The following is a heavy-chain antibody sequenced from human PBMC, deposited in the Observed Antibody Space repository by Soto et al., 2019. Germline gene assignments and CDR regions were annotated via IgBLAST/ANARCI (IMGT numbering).Heavy chain of an antibody. V-gene: IGHV3-30*18. CDR1: GFTFSSYG. CDR3: ANNGSSDSSVYPGY. D-gene: IGHD3-22*01. CDR2: ISYDGSNK. Sequence: GGSLRLSCAASGFTFSSYGMHWVRQAPGKGLEWVAVISYDGSNKYYADSVKGRFTISRDNSKNTLYLQMNSLRAEDTAVYYCANNGSSDSSVYPGYWHQETRVAVSS. J-gene: IGHJ4*02.